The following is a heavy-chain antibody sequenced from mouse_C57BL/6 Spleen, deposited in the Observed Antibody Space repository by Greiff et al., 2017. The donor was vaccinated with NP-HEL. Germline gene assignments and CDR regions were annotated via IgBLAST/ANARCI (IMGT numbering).Heavy chain of an antibody. CDR3: SRLVVTREGYYFDY. J-gene: IGHJ2*01. D-gene: IGHD2-2*01. CDR1: GFNIKDYY. V-gene: IGHV14-2*01. CDR2: IDPEDGET. Sequence: EVQLQQSGAELVKPGASVKLSCTASGFNIKDYYMHWVKQRTEQGLEWIGRIDPEDGETKYAPKFQGKATITADTSSNTAYLQLSSLTSEDTAVYSWSRLVVTREGYYFDYWGQGTTLTVSS.